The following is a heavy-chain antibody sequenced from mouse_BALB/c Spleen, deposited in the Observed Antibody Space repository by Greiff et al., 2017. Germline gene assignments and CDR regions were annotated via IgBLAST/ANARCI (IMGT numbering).Heavy chain of an antibody. Sequence: EVQLQQSGPELVKPGASVKMSCKASGYTFTSYVMHWVKQKPGQGLEWIGYINPYNDGTKYNEKFKGKATLTSDKSSSTAYMELSSLTSEDSAVYYCARPFRYYGSSYFAYWGQGTLVTVSA. V-gene: IGHV1-14*01. CDR3: ARPFRYYGSSYFAY. CDR1: GYTFTSYV. J-gene: IGHJ3*01. D-gene: IGHD1-1*01. CDR2: INPYNDGT.